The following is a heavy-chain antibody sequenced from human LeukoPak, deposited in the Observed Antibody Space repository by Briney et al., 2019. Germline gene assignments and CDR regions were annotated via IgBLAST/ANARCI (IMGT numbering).Heavy chain of an antibody. D-gene: IGHD3-3*01. CDR1: GFTFSDYY. CDR2: ISSSGSTI. CDR3: ARGLDTIFGVPANGY. V-gene: IGHV3-11*01. J-gene: IGHJ4*02. Sequence: GGSLRLSCAASGFTFSDYYMSWIRQAPGKGLEWVSYISSSGSTIYYADSVKGRFTISRDNAKNSLYLRMNSLRAEDTAVYYCARGLDTIFGVPANGYWGQGTLVTVSS.